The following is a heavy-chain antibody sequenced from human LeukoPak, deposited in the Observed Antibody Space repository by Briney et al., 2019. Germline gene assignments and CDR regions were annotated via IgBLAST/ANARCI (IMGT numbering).Heavy chain of an antibody. CDR1: GGSISSSSYY. Sequence: SETLSLTCTVSGGSISSSSYYWGWLRQPPGKGLEWIGSIYYSGSTYYNPSLKSRVTISVDTSKNQFSLKLSSVTAADTAVYYCARYNIGVGKYYYYYGMDVWGQGTTVTVSS. CDR2: IYYSGST. V-gene: IGHV4-39*01. J-gene: IGHJ6*02. CDR3: ARYNIGVGKYYYYYGMDV. D-gene: IGHD2-15*01.